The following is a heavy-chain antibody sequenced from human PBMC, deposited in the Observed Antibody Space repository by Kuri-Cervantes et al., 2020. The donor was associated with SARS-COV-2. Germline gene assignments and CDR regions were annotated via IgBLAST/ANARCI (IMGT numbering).Heavy chain of an antibody. CDR2: INHSGST. V-gene: IGHV4-34*01. J-gene: IGHJ3*02. Sequence: QTLSLTCAVYGGSFSGYYWSWIRQPPGKGLEWIGEINHSGSTNYNPSLKSRVTISVDTSKNQFSLKLSSVTAADTAVYYCARAGSYLDAFDIWGQGTMVTVSS. D-gene: IGHD1-26*01. CDR1: GGSFSGYY. CDR3: ARAGSYLDAFDI.